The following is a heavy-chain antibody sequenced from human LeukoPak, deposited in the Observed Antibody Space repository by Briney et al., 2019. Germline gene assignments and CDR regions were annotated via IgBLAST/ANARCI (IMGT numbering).Heavy chain of an antibody. CDR2: INGDGSST. Sequence: GGSLRLSCAASGFTFSSYWMYWVRQAPGKGLVWVSRINGDGSSTNYADSVKGRFTISRDISKNTLYLQMNGLRAEDTAVYYCAREGGVFDSSGYFDYWGQGTLVTVSS. J-gene: IGHJ4*02. CDR1: GFTFSSYW. CDR3: AREGGVFDSSGYFDY. D-gene: IGHD3-22*01. V-gene: IGHV3-74*01.